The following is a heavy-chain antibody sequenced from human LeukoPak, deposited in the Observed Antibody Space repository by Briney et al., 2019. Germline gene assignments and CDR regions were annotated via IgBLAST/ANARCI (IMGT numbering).Heavy chain of an antibody. CDR3: ARARILYYGSGRSNFDI. D-gene: IGHD3-10*01. CDR2: IYYSGST. J-gene: IGHJ3*02. Sequence: SETLSLTCTVSGGSMRSYYWSWIRQPPGKGLEWIGYIYYSGSTIYNPSFKSRVTISVDTSKNQFSLKLSSVTAADTAVYYCARARILYYGSGRSNFDIWGQGTMVTVSS. V-gene: IGHV4-59*12. CDR1: GGSMRSYY.